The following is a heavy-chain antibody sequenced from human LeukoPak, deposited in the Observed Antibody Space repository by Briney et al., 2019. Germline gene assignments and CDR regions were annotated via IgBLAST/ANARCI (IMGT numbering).Heavy chain of an antibody. V-gene: IGHV3-30*18. CDR1: GFTFSNFG. D-gene: IGHD6-13*01. CDR3: AKEYSNSPDYYDY. J-gene: IGHJ4*02. CDR2: ISYNGRTQ. Sequence: GGSLRLSCTASGFTFSNFGIHWVRQAPGKGLEWVAVISYNGRTQYYAASVEGRSTISRDNSGNMMYLQMNSLRAEDTAVYYCAKEYSNSPDYYDYWGQGTLVTVSS.